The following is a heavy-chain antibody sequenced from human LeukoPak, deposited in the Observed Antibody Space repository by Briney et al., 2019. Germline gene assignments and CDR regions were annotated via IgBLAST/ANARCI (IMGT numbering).Heavy chain of an antibody. J-gene: IGHJ4*02. V-gene: IGHV1-18*01. CDR3: ARDAPGRNYGDYRELDY. CDR1: GYTFINYG. Sequence: ASVKVSCNASGYTFINYGISWVRQAPGQGLEWMGWISAYNGNTKYTQNLQGRVTMTTDTSTSTAYMELRSLRSDDTAVYYCARDAPGRNYGDYRELDYWGQGTLVTVSS. D-gene: IGHD4-17*01. CDR2: ISAYNGNT.